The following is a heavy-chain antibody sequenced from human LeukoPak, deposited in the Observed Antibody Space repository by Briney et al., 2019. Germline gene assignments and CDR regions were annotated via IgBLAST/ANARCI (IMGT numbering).Heavy chain of an antibody. Sequence: GGSLRLSCAASGFTFSSYAMSWVRQAPGKGLEWVSAISGSGGSTYYADSVKGRFTISRDNSKNTLYLQMNSLRAEDTAVYYCAKSYCSSTSCSGGYWGQGTLVTVSS. CDR2: ISGSGGST. D-gene: IGHD2-2*01. CDR3: AKSYCSSTSCSGGY. CDR1: GFTFSSYA. V-gene: IGHV3-23*01. J-gene: IGHJ4*02.